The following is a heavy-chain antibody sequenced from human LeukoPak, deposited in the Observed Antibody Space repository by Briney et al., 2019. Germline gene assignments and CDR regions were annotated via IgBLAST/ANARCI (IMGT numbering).Heavy chain of an antibody. V-gene: IGHV3-7*01. Sequence: GGSLRLSCAASGFTFNYYWLTWVCQAPGKGLEWVANIQQDGSEKYYVDSVKGRFIISRDNAKNSLYLQMNSLRAEDTAVYYCARVRKLRTRGVMDPLDYWGQGTLVTVSS. CDR1: GFTFNYYW. J-gene: IGHJ4*02. CDR2: IQQDGSEK. CDR3: ARVRKLRTRGVMDPLDY. D-gene: IGHD3-10*01.